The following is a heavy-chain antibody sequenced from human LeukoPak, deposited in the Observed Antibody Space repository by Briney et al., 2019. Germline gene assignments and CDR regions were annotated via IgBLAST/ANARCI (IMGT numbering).Heavy chain of an antibody. Sequence: GSSVKVSCKASGGTFSSYGISWVRQAPGQGLEWMGRIIPIFGTANYAQKFQGRVTITTDESTSTAYMELSSLRSEDTAVYYCARDSSSWYQARYYFDYWGQGTLVTVSS. J-gene: IGHJ4*02. D-gene: IGHD6-13*01. V-gene: IGHV1-69*05. CDR1: GGTFSSYG. CDR2: IIPIFGTA. CDR3: ARDSSSWYQARYYFDY.